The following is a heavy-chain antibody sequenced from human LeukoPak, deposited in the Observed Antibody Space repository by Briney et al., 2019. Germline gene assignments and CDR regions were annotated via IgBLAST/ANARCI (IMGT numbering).Heavy chain of an antibody. V-gene: IGHV3-30*03. J-gene: IGHJ4*02. D-gene: IGHD3-3*01. Sequence: GGSVRLSCAPSGVTFSRYGIHWVRQALGKGLEWVAIISNDGSRKYYAHSVEGRFTISRDNSKNTLYLQMDSLRAEDTAVYYCARDRAWNYFDYWGQGTLVTVSS. CDR3: ARDRAWNYFDY. CDR1: GVTFSRYG. CDR2: ISNDGSRK.